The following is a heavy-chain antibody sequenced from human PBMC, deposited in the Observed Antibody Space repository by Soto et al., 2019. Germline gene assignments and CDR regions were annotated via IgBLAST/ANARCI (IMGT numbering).Heavy chain of an antibody. J-gene: IGHJ4*02. D-gene: IGHD3-9*01. CDR3: ARDKDWAFDY. Sequence: PGGSLRLSCAASGFTFSSYAMHWVRQAPGKGLEWISDIFATSTTIYYADSVKGRFTVSRDNTQNSLFLLMNSLRAEDTAIYYCARDKDWAFDYWGQGTLVTAPQ. V-gene: IGHV3-48*04. CDR1: GFTFSSYA. CDR2: IFATSTTI.